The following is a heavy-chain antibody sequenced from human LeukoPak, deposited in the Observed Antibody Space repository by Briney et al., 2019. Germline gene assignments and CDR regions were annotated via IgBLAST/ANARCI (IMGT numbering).Heavy chain of an antibody. J-gene: IGHJ4*02. D-gene: IGHD3-22*01. CDR2: VSSSSSYI. CDR3: ARDIPRGSGYYFDY. Sequence: GGSLRLSCAASGFSFSSYSMNWVRQALGKGLEWVSSVSSSSSYISYADSVKGRFTISRDSAKKSLYLQMNSLRAEDTAVYYCARDIPRGSGYYFDYWGQGTLVTVSS. V-gene: IGHV3-21*01. CDR1: GFSFSSYS.